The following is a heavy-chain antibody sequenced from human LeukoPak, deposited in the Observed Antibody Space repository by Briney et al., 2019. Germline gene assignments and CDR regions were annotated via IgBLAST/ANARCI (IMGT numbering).Heavy chain of an antibody. CDR2: ISSSSSTI. CDR3: AEGPYYDILTGYSSDAFHI. D-gene: IGHD3-9*01. J-gene: IGHJ3*02. Sequence: GGSLRLSCAASGFTFSSYSMNWVRQAPGKGLEWVSYISSSSSTIYYADSVKGRFTISRDNAKNSLYLQMNSLRAEDTAVYYCAEGPYYDILTGYSSDAFHIWGQGTVVAVSS. CDR1: GFTFSSYS. V-gene: IGHV3-48*01.